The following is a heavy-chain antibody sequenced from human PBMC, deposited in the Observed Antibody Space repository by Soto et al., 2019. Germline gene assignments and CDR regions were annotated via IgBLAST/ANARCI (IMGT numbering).Heavy chain of an antibody. D-gene: IGHD1-7*01. CDR1: GFTFSSYG. J-gene: IGHJ4*02. V-gene: IGHV3-30*18. Sequence: PGGSLRLSCAASGFTFSSYGMHWVRQAPGKGLEWVAVISYDGSNKYYADSVKGRFTISRDNSKNTLYLQMNSLRAEDTAVYYCAKARGITGTTVLDYWGQGTLVTVSS. CDR3: AKARGITGTTVLDY. CDR2: ISYDGSNK.